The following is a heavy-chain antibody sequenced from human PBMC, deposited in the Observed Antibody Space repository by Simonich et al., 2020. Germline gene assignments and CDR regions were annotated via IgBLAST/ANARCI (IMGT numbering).Heavy chain of an antibody. CDR1: GGSFSGSN. D-gene: IGHD1-26*01. CDR2: INHSGST. Sequence: QVQLQQWGAGLLKPSETLSLTCAVYGGSFSGSNWCWIRQPPGKGLEGIGEINHSGSTNYNPSLKSRVTIAGDTSKNQFSLKLSSVTAADTAVYYCARGLIGGSYYYWGQGTLVTVSS. CDR3: ARGLIGGSYYY. J-gene: IGHJ4*02. V-gene: IGHV4-34*01.